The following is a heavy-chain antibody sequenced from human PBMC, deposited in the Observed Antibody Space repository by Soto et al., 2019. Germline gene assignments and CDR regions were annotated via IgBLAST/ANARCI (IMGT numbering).Heavy chain of an antibody. V-gene: IGHV3-23*01. CDR3: AKGMYYYESSGYRLFDY. CDR1: GFTFRNFA. D-gene: IGHD3-22*01. CDR2: ISVSGGTT. Sequence: VHLLDSGGGLIQPGGSLRLSCAASGFTFRNFAMNWVRQAPGKGLELVSGISVSGGTTYYADSVRGLFTVSRDNAKNSVCLHMTSLRAEDTAVYFCAKGMYYYESSGYRLFDYWGQVTLVTVSS. J-gene: IGHJ4*02.